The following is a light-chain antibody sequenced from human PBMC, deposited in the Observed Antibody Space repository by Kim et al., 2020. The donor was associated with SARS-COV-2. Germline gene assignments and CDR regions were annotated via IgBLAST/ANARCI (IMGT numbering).Light chain of an antibody. CDR3: NSRDSRVDRRV. J-gene: IGLJ2*01. CDR2: GKN. Sequence: SSELTQDPTVSVALGQTVRISCQGDSLRSYYASWYQQKPGQAPVLVIYGKNNRPSGIPDRFSGSSSGNTASLTITGAQAEDEGHYYCNSRDSRVDRRVFG. CDR1: SLRSYY. V-gene: IGLV3-19*01.